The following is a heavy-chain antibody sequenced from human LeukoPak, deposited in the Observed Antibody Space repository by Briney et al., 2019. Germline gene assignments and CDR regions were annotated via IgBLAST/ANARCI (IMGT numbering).Heavy chain of an antibody. Sequence: GGSLRLSCAASGFTFSDYYMSWIRQAPGKGLEWVSYTSSSSSYTNYADSVKGRFTISRDNAKNSLYLQMNSLRAEDRAVYYCARLGTLRLGVRGVIIEIPSDWGQGPWSPSPQ. D-gene: IGHD3-10*01. J-gene: IGHJ1*01. CDR2: TSSSSSYT. CDR1: GFTFSDYY. V-gene: IGHV3-11*06. CDR3: ARLGTLRLGVRGVIIEIPSD.